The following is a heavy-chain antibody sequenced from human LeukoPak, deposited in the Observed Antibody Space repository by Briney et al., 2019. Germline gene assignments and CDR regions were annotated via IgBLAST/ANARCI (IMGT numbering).Heavy chain of an antibody. D-gene: IGHD3-9*01. Sequence: ASVKVSCKASGYTFTGYYMHWVRQAPGQGREWMGWINPNSGGTNYAQKFQGRVTMTRATSLSTAYMELSRLRSDDTAVYYCARAADYDILTGYYNAPYYFDYWGEGTLVTLSS. CDR3: ARAADYDILTGYYNAPYYFDY. V-gene: IGHV1-2*02. J-gene: IGHJ4*02. CDR1: GYTFTGYY. CDR2: INPNSGGT.